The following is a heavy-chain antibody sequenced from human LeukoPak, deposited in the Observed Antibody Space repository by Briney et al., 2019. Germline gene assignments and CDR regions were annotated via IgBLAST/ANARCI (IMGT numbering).Heavy chain of an antibody. V-gene: IGHV3-66*01. CDR3: ARDGDSSGYGRYKYYFDY. CDR2: IYSGGST. D-gene: IGHD3-22*01. J-gene: IGHJ4*02. CDR1: GFTVSSNY. Sequence: GGSLRLSCAASGFTVSSNYMSWVRQAPGKGLEWVSVIYSGGSTYYADSVKGRFTISRDNSKNTLYLQMNSRRAEDTAVYSCARDGDSSGYGRYKYYFDYWGQGTLVTVSS.